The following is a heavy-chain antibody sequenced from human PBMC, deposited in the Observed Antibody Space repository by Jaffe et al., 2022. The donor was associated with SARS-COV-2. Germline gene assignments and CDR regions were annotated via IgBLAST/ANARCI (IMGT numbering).Heavy chain of an antibody. CDR2: ISSSSTYI. V-gene: IGHV3-21*01. CDR1: GFTFSTYS. Sequence: EVQLVESGGGLVKPGGSLRLSCAASGFTFSTYSMNWVRQAPGKGLEWVSSISSSSTYIYYADSVKGRFTISRDNAKNSLYLQMNSLRADDTAVYYCASLRWRDYYYMDVWGKGTTVTVSS. J-gene: IGHJ6*03. D-gene: IGHD4-17*01. CDR3: ASLRWRDYYYMDV.